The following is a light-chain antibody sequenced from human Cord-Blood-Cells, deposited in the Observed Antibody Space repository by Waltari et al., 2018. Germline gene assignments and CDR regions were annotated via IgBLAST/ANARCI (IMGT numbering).Light chain of an antibody. CDR3: QQRSNWLSIT. CDR2: DAS. J-gene: IGKJ5*01. CDR1: QSVSSY. V-gene: IGKV3-11*01. Sequence: EIVLTQSPATLPLSPGERATLSCRASQSVSSYLAWYQQKPGQAPRLLIYDASNRATGIPARFSGSGSGTDFTLTISSLEPEDFAVYYCQQRSNWLSITFGQGTRLEIK.